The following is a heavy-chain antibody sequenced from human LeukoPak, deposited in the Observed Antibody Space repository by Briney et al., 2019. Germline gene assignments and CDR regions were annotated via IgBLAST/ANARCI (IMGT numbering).Heavy chain of an antibody. D-gene: IGHD3-10*01. V-gene: IGHV4-59*12. CDR3: ARRKSMVRGVIYFDY. Sequence: SETLSLTCTVSGGSISTYYWSWIRQPPGKGLEWIGYIYHSGSTNYNPSLKSRVTISVDTSKNQFSLKLSSVTAADTAVYYCARRKSMVRGVIYFDYWGQGTLVTVSS. J-gene: IGHJ4*02. CDR1: GGSISTYY. CDR2: IYHSGST.